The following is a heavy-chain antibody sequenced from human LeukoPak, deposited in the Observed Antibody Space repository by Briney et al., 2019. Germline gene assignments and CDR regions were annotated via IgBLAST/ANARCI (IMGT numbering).Heavy chain of an antibody. J-gene: IGHJ3*02. CDR2: IYYSGST. CDR3: ASPTYYYDSSGYYLQNDAFDI. D-gene: IGHD3-22*01. CDR1: GGSISSSSYY. V-gene: IGHV4-39*01. Sequence: SETLSLTCTVSGGSISSSSYYWGWIRQPPGKGLEWIGSIYYSGSTYYNPSLKSRVTISVDTSKNQFSLKLSSVTAADTAVYYCASPTYYYDSSGYYLQNDAFDIWGQGTMVTVSS.